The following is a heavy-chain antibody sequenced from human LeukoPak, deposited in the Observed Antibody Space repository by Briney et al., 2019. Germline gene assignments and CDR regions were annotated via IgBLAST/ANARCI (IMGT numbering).Heavy chain of an antibody. CDR2: FSNSGTN. CDR1: GGSISDYY. CDR3: ARACTNGVCSQSMDV. D-gene: IGHD2-8*01. V-gene: IGHV4-59*12. Sequence: PSETLSLTCTVSGGSISDYYWSWIRQPPGKGLEWIGYFSNSGTNNYNPSLKGRVTMSVDTSKNQFSLKLSSVTAADTAVYYCARACTNGVCSQSMDVWGQGTTVTVSS. J-gene: IGHJ6*02.